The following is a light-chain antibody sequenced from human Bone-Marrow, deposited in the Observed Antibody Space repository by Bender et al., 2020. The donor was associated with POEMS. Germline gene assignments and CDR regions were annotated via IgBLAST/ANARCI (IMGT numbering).Light chain of an antibody. CDR2: EGT. Sequence: QSVLTQPASVSGSPGHSITISCTGTSSDVGSYNLVSWYQQHPGKAPKVIIYEGTQRPSGVSDRFSGSKSGNTASLTISGLQAEDEADYYCCAYAGSTVRYVFGTGTKVTVL. J-gene: IGLJ1*01. CDR1: SSDVGSYNL. CDR3: CAYAGSTVRYV. V-gene: IGLV2-23*01.